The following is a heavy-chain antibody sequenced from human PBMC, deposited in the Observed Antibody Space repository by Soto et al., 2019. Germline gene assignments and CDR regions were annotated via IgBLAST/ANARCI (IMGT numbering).Heavy chain of an antibody. Sequence: PGGSLRLSCAASGFVFSDFQFNWVRQAPGGGLEWLSSITGTSAFTEYAESIEGRFTISRDNPNKLLFLHMDNLRPEDTAVYYCARDNLAFQGAFDLWRQGTLVTVSS. V-gene: IGHV3-21*01. CDR3: ARDNLAFQGAFDL. CDR2: ITGTSAFT. J-gene: IGHJ4*02. D-gene: IGHD3-16*01. CDR1: GFVFSDFQ.